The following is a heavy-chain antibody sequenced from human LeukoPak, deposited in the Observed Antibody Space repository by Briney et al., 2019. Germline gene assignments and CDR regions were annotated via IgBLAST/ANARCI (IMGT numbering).Heavy chain of an antibody. CDR1: GFTFSTCA. CDR2: IKQDGSEK. J-gene: IGHJ6*02. CDR3: ARNYYYGMDV. Sequence: PGGSLRLSCAASGFTFSTCAMSWVRQAPGKGLEWVANIKQDGSEKYYVDSVKGRFTISRDNAKNSLYLQMNSLRAEDTAVYYCARNYYYGMDVWGQGTTVTVSS. V-gene: IGHV3-7*05.